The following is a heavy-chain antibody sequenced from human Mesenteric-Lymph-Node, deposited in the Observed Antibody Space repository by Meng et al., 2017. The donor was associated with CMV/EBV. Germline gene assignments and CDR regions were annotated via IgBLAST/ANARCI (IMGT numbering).Heavy chain of an antibody. Sequence: FTSYDIHWVRQAAGQGLESMGWMNPDSGNTGYAQKFQGRVTMTRDTSISTAYMELSSLRSEDTGVYYCTRGRKIPPGYCTSATCPDYWGQGTLVTVSS. J-gene: IGHJ4*02. D-gene: IGHD2-2*01. V-gene: IGHV1-8*01. CDR3: TRGRKIPPGYCTSATCPDY. CDR2: MNPDSGNT. CDR1: FTSYD.